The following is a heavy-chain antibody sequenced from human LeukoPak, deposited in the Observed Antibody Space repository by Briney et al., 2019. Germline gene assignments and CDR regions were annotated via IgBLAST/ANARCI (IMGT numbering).Heavy chain of an antibody. Sequence: LRLSCAASGFTFSSYAMHWVRQPPGKGLEWIGYIYYSGSTYYNPSLKSRVTISVDTSKNQFSLKLSSVTAADTAVYYCARENYGDYQTDNWFDPWGQGTLVTVSS. CDR1: GFTFSSYAMH. V-gene: IGHV4-30-4*01. J-gene: IGHJ5*02. CDR2: IYYSGST. D-gene: IGHD4-17*01. CDR3: ARENYGDYQTDNWFDP.